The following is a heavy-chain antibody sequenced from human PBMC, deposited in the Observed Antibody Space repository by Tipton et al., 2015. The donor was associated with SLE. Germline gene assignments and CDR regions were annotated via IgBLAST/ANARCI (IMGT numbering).Heavy chain of an antibody. J-gene: IGHJ4*02. Sequence: LHCLGWLHHRGSTYYNPSLKSRVTISVDTSKNQFSLKLSSVTAADTAIYYCARRQRGYSYAPFDNWGQGTLVPVSS. CDR2: LHHRGST. CDR3: ARRQRGYSYAPFDN. D-gene: IGHD5-18*01. V-gene: IGHV4-39*01.